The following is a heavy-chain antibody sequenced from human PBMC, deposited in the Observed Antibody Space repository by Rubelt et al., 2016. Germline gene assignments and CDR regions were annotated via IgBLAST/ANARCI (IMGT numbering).Heavy chain of an antibody. CDR2: ISGSGGST. J-gene: IGHJ5*02. CDR1: GFTLSRYW. V-gene: IGHV3-74*01. CDR3: AMFIGSPNVP. D-gene: IGHD1-26*01. Sequence: RSLRLSCAASGFTLSRYWMYWVRQAPGKGLMWVSAISGSGGSTYYADSVKGRFTISRDNAKNTLYLQMNSLRAEDTAVYYCAMFIGSPNVPWGQGTLVTVSS.